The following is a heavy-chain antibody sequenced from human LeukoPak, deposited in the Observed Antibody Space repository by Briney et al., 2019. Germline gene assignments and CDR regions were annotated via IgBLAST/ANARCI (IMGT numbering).Heavy chain of an antibody. D-gene: IGHD3-10*01. Sequence: ASVKVSCKASGYTFTSYGISWVRQAPGQGLEWMGWISAYNGNTNYAQKLQGRVTMTTDTSTSTASMELRSLRSDDTAVYYCGRDREIGAMVRGVIPFDYWGQGTLVTVSS. CDR2: ISAYNGNT. CDR3: GRDREIGAMVRGVIPFDY. J-gene: IGHJ4*02. CDR1: GYTFTSYG. V-gene: IGHV1-18*01.